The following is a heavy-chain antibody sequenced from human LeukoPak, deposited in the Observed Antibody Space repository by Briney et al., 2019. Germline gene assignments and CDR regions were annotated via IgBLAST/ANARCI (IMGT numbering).Heavy chain of an antibody. V-gene: IGHV3-7*01. J-gene: IGHJ6*03. Sequence: GGSLRLSCGASGFTFSSYWISWVHQAPGNGLEWLANIKQDGSEKYYVDSVKGRFTISRDNAKNSLYLQMNSLRAEDTAVYYCARLIGVGSSGYFDYYYYYYMDVWGKGTTVTVSS. CDR1: GFTFSSYW. D-gene: IGHD3-22*01. CDR2: IKQDGSEK. CDR3: ARLIGVGSSGYFDYYYYYYMDV.